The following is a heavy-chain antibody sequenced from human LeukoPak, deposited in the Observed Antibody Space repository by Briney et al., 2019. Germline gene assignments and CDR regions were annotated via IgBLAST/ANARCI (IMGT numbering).Heavy chain of an antibody. Sequence: GASLRLSCAASGFTFSSYAMSWVRQAPGKGLEWVSAISGSGGSTYYADSVKGRFTISRDNSKNTLYLQMNSLRAEDTAVYYCAKAWGQQWLGGKVTSPPGYWGQGTLVTVSS. V-gene: IGHV3-23*01. CDR3: AKAWGQQWLGGKVTSPPGY. D-gene: IGHD6-19*01. CDR1: GFTFSSYA. CDR2: ISGSGGST. J-gene: IGHJ4*02.